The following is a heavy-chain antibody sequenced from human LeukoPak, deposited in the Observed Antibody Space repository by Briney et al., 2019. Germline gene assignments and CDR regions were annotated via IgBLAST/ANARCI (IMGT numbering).Heavy chain of an antibody. D-gene: IGHD3-10*01. V-gene: IGHV3-48*02. CDR1: GFTFSSYS. CDR3: ARYGSGTSYITNYFDY. CDR2: ISSDSRTI. J-gene: IGHJ4*02. Sequence: PGGSLRLSCAASGFTFSSYSMNWVRQAPGKGLEWVSYISSDSRTIYYADSVKGRFTISRDNAKNSLYPQMKSLRDEDTAVYYCARYGSGTSYITNYFDYWGQGTLVTVSS.